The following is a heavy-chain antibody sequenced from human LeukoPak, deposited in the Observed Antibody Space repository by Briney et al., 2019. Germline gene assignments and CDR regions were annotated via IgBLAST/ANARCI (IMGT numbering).Heavy chain of an antibody. D-gene: IGHD2-2*01. J-gene: IGHJ3*02. CDR1: GFTFSTYS. V-gene: IGHV3-21*01. Sequence: GGSLRLSCAASGFTFSTYSMNWVSQAPGKGLEWVSCISSSSNYIYYADSLKGRFTISRDNAKNALYLQMNSLRAEETAVYYCARDQSRGHFGRSGDAFDIWGQGTMVTVSS. CDR2: ISSSSNYI. CDR3: ARDQSRGHFGRSGDAFDI.